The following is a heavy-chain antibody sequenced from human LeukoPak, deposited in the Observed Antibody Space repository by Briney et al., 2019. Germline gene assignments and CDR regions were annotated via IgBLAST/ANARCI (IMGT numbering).Heavy chain of an antibody. V-gene: IGHV3-21*01. Sequence: GGSLRLSCAASVFTFSSYSMNCVRQAPGKGLEWVASIISISSHIYYADSVKGRFTISRDNAKNSLYLQMNSLRAEDTAVYYCARTRAPSNGRVLYYMDVWGKGTTVTVSS. CDR2: IISISSHI. CDR3: ARTRAPSNGRVLYYMDV. J-gene: IGHJ6*03. D-gene: IGHD2-2*01. CDR1: VFTFSSYS.